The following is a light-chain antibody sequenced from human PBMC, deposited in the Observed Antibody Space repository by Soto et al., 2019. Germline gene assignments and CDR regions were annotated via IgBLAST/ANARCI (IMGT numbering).Light chain of an antibody. J-gene: IGKJ4*01. CDR3: QQYDNLPPLP. CDR2: DAS. Sequence: DIQMTQSPSSLSASVGDRVTITCQASQDISNYLNWYQQKPGKAPKLLIYDASNLETGVPSRFSGSGSGTEFTFTISSLQPEDIATYYCQQYDNLPPLPVGGGTKGEIK. V-gene: IGKV1-33*01. CDR1: QDISNY.